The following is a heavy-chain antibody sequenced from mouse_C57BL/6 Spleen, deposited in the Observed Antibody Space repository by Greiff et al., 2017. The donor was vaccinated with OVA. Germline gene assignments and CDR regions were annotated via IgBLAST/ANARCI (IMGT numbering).Heavy chain of an antibody. V-gene: IGHV14-1*01. CDR3: TTDYGGSSRYFDV. J-gene: IGHJ1*03. D-gene: IGHD1-1*01. CDR1: GFNIKDYY. Sequence: VQLQQSGAELVRPGASVKLSCTASGFNIKDYYMHWVKQRPEQGLEWIGRIDPEDGDTEYAPKFQGKATMTADTSSNTAYLQLSSLTSEDTAVYYCTTDYGGSSRYFDVWGTGTTVTVSS. CDR2: IDPEDGDT.